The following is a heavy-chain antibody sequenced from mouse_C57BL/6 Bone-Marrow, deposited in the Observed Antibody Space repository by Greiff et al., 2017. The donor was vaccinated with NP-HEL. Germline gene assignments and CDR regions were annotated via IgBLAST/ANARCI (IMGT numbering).Heavy chain of an antibody. CDR3: ARQDYYGSSFDY. J-gene: IGHJ2*01. D-gene: IGHD1-1*01. Sequence: EVQVVESGGDLVKPGGSLKLSCAASGFTFSSYGMSWVRQTPDKRLEWVATISSGGSYTYYPDSVKGRFTISRDNAKNTLYLQMSSLKSEDTAMYYCARQDYYGSSFDYWGQGTTLTVSS. CDR1: GFTFSSYG. V-gene: IGHV5-6*01. CDR2: ISSGGSYT.